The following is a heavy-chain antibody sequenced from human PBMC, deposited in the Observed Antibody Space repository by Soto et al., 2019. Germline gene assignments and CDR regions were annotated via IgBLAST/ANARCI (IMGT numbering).Heavy chain of an antibody. J-gene: IGHJ6*02. D-gene: IGHD1-26*01. CDR3: ARGGSYLGIYYYYGMDV. CDR2: IYHSGST. Sequence: SETLSLTCAVCGGSISSGGYSWSWIRQPPGKGLEWIGYIYHSGSTYYNPSLKSRVTISVDRSKNQFSLKLSSVTAADTAVYYCARGGSYLGIYYYYGMDVWGQGTTVTVSS. CDR1: GGSISSGGYS. V-gene: IGHV4-30-2*01.